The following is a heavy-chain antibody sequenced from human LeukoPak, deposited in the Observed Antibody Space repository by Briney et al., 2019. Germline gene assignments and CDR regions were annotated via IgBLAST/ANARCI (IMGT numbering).Heavy chain of an antibody. J-gene: IGHJ4*02. CDR1: GGSISSSY. CDR2: IYTSGTT. Sequence: SETLSLTCTVSGGSISSSYWSWIRQPAGKGLEWIGHIYTSGTTNYNPSLKNRVTMSVDTSKNQFSLKLSSVTAADTAVYYCAGEDPPMARSFDYWGQGTLVTVSS. V-gene: IGHV4-4*07. CDR3: AGEDPPMARSFDY. D-gene: IGHD5-18*01.